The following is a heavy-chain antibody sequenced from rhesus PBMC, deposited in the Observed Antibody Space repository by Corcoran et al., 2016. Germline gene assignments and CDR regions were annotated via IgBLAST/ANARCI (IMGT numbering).Heavy chain of an antibody. CDR1: GYCLTRSC. Sequence: EVQLVQSGAEVKRPGESLKISCKTSGYCLTRSCIRWVRPVPGKGLGWMGAIDPSDSDTRYSPSFQGQVTISADKSISTAYLQWSSLKASDSATYYCAKVSSGWSRSYFDYWGQGVLVTVSS. J-gene: IGHJ4*01. D-gene: IGHD6S26*01. V-gene: IGHV5-2*01. CDR2: IDPSDSDT. CDR3: AKVSSGWSRSYFDY.